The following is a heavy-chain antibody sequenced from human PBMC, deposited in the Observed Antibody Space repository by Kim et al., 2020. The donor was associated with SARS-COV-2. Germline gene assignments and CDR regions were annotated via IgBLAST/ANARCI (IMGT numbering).Heavy chain of an antibody. V-gene: IGHV3-23*01. CDR1: GFTFSSYA. CDR3: AKGDYYGSGSYYGTFDY. J-gene: IGHJ4*02. Sequence: GGSLRLSCAASGFTFSSYAMSWVRQAPGKGLEWVSAISGSGGSTYYADSVKGRFTISRDNSKNTLYLQMNSLRAEDTAVYYCAKGDYYGSGSYYGTFDYWGQGTLVTVSS. CDR2: ISGSGGST. D-gene: IGHD3-10*01.